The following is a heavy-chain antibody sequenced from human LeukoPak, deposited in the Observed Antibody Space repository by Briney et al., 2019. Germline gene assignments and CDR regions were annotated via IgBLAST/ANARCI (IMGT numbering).Heavy chain of an antibody. Sequence: SETLSLTCTVSGDSISSYYWSWIRQPPGKGLEWVGYIYYSGSTNYNPSLKSRVTISVDTSKNQFSLKLSSVTAADTAVYYCARGIGSSWYYYYGMDVWGQGTTVTVSS. CDR1: GDSISSYY. D-gene: IGHD6-13*01. CDR3: ARGIGSSWYYYYGMDV. V-gene: IGHV4-59*01. CDR2: IYYSGST. J-gene: IGHJ6*02.